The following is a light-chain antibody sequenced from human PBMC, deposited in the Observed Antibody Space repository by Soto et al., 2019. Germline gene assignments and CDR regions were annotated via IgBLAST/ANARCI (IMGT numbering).Light chain of an antibody. Sequence: DIQLTQSPSFLSASVGDRVTITCRASQGISSDLAWYQQKPGKAPKLLIYAASTLRSGVPSRFSGSASGREFTLTISSLQPEDCATYFWQQLNSYTPTFGGGTKVEI. CDR1: QGISSD. CDR3: QQLNSYTPT. J-gene: IGKJ4*01. CDR2: AAS. V-gene: IGKV1-9*01.